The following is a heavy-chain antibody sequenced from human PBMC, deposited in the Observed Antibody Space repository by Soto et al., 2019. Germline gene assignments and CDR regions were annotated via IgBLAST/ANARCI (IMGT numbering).Heavy chain of an antibody. D-gene: IGHD2-15*01. CDR1: GFTFSSYG. J-gene: IGHJ5*02. CDR2: ISDDGSNK. CDR3: ATDYGYCSGGSCYASGWFDP. Sequence: QVQLVESGGGVVQPGRSLRLSCAASGFTFSSYGMHWVRKAPGKGLEWVAVISDDGSNKYYADSVKGRFTISRDNSKNPMYLQMNSLRAEDPAVFYCATDYGYCSGGSCYASGWFDPWGQGTLVIVSS. V-gene: IGHV3-30*03.